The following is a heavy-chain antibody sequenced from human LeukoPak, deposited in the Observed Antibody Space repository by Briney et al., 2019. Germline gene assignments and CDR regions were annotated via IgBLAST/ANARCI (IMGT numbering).Heavy chain of an antibody. D-gene: IGHD3-3*02. V-gene: IGHV4-34*01. CDR1: GGSFSGYY. CDR3: ASPVSTWAFDY. J-gene: IGHJ4*02. Sequence: SETLSLTCAVYGGSFSGYYWSWIRQPPGKGLEWIGEINHSGSTNYNPSLKSRVTISVDTSKNQFSLKLSSVTAADTAVYYCASPVSTWAFDYWGQGTLVTVSS. CDR2: INHSGST.